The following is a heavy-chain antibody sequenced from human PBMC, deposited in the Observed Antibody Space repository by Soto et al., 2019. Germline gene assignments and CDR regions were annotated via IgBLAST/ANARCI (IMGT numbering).Heavy chain of an antibody. J-gene: IGHJ6*03. D-gene: IGHD1-1*01. CDR2: INPNSGVT. CDR1: GDSFNDYY. Sequence: QVQLVQSGAEVRKPGASVTVSCRSSGDSFNDYYIHWVRQAPGQGLEWMGGINPNSGVTKYAQKFQAWVSMTSDPSVRPVYMQLTRLTPDETAAYYCARLRAGATTTADHYYFSRVVWCTGTTVTVSS. V-gene: IGHV1-2*04. CDR3: ARLRAGATTTADHYYFSRVV.